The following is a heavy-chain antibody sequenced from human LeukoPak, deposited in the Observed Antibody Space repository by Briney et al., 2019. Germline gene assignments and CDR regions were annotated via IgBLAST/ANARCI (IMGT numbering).Heavy chain of an antibody. J-gene: IGHJ4*02. Sequence: GGSLRLSCAASGFTFSSYEMNWVRQAPGKGLEWISFISSSGSTIYNADSVKGRFTISRDNSKNTLYLQMNSLRAEDTAVYYCARGDLSGSYDYWGQGTLVTVSS. CDR1: GFTFSSYE. V-gene: IGHV3-48*03. CDR2: ISSSGSTI. CDR3: ARGDLSGSYDY. D-gene: IGHD1-26*01.